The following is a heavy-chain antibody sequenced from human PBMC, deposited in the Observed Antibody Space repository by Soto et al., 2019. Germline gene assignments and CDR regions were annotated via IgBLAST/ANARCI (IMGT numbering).Heavy chain of an antibody. CDR1: GFTFSSYA. Sequence: GWSLRLSCAASGFTFSSYAMSWVRQAPGKGLEWVSAISGSGGSTYYADSVKGRFTISRDNSKNTLYLQMNSLRAEDTAVYYCAKDRGCSSTSCYARFGAFDIWGQGTMVTVSS. CDR2: ISGSGGST. CDR3: AKDRGCSSTSCYARFGAFDI. V-gene: IGHV3-23*01. D-gene: IGHD2-2*01. J-gene: IGHJ3*02.